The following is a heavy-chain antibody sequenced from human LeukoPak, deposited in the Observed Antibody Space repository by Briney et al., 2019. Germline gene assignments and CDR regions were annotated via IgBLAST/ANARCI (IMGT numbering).Heavy chain of an antibody. J-gene: IGHJ4*02. V-gene: IGHV3-48*03. CDR3: ARDWDGHSGSYYDFDY. D-gene: IGHD1-26*01. Sequence: GGSLRLSCAASGFTFSSYEMNWVRQAPGKGLEWVSYISSSGSTIYYADSVKGRFTISIDNAKNSLYLQMNSLRAEDTAVYYCARDWDGHSGSYYDFDYWGQGTLVTVSS. CDR1: GFTFSSYE. CDR2: ISSSGSTI.